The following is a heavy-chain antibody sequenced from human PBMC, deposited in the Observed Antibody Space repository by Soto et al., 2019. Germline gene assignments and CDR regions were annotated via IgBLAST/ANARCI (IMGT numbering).Heavy chain of an antibody. Sequence: GGSLRLSCAASGVTVSSYAMSWVRQAPGKGLEWVAVISYDGSNKYYADSVKGRFTISRDNSKNTLYLQMNSLRAEDTAVYYCAKDQVLLWFGELSFDYWGQGTLVTVSS. CDR3: AKDQVLLWFGELSFDY. J-gene: IGHJ4*02. D-gene: IGHD3-10*01. V-gene: IGHV3-30*18. CDR1: GVTVSSYA. CDR2: ISYDGSNK.